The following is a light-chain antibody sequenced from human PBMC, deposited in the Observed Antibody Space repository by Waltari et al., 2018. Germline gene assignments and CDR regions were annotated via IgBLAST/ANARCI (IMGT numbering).Light chain of an antibody. V-gene: IGLV3-21*02. CDR1: KIASKS. CDR3: QVWDDSSDQGV. Sequence: SYVVTPPPSVSVAAGQTARITCGGTKIASKSVHWYQQRPGQAPVLVVYDNSDRPSGIAELLSGSNFANTATLSINRVEAGDEADYYCQVWDDSSDQGVFGGGTKLTVL. J-gene: IGLJ2*01. CDR2: DNS.